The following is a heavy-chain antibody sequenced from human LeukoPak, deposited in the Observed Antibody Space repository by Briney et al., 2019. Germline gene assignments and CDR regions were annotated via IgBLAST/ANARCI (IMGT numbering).Heavy chain of an antibody. CDR1: GFTFSSYW. Sequence: GGSLRLSCAASGFTFSSYWMSWARQAQGKGLEWLANIKEDGSQKYYVDSVKGRFTISRDNAKNSLFLQMNSLRAEDTAAFYCARDLDSGWTYGMDVWGQGTTVTVSS. CDR2: IKEDGSQK. CDR3: ARDLDSGWTYGMDV. D-gene: IGHD6-19*01. V-gene: IGHV3-7*05. J-gene: IGHJ6*02.